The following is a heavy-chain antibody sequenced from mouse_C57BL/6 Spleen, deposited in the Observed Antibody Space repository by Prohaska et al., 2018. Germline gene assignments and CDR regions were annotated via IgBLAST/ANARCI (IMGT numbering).Heavy chain of an antibody. Sequence: EVQLVESGGGLVQPKGSLKLSCAASGFSFNTYAMNWVRQAPGKGLEWVARIRSKSNNYATYYADSVKDRFTISRDDSESMLYLQMNNLKTEDTAMYYCVRYSNYWYFDVWGTGTTVTVSS. J-gene: IGHJ1*03. CDR2: IRSKSNNYAT. CDR3: VRYSNYWYFDV. D-gene: IGHD2-5*01. CDR1: GFSFNTYA. V-gene: IGHV10-1*01.